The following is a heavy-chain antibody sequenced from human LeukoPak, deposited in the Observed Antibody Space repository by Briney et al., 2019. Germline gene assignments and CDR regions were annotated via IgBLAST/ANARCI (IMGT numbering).Heavy chain of an antibody. CDR2: ISSGSSYI. CDR3: ARDHSIFYYFDY. J-gene: IGHJ4*02. Sequence: GGSLRLSSAASGFTFSSYSMNWVRQAPGKGLEGGSSISSGSSYIYYTDSVKGRFTISRDNAKNSLYLQMNSLRAEDTAVYYCARDHSIFYYFDYWGQGTLVTVSS. D-gene: IGHD3-3*01. V-gene: IGHV3-21*01. CDR1: GFTFSSYS.